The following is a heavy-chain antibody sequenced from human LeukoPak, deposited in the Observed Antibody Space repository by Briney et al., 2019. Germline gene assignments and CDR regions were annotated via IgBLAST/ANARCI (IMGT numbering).Heavy chain of an antibody. Sequence: SETLSLTCSVSGGSISSYYWSWIRQPPGKELEWIGYVFYSGSTSYNPSLKSRVTISVDTSKNQFSLKLTSVTAADTAAYYCARHRGSSWNYFDYWGQGTRVTVSS. V-gene: IGHV4-59*08. CDR3: ARHRGSSWNYFDY. D-gene: IGHD6-13*01. J-gene: IGHJ4*02. CDR2: VFYSGST. CDR1: GGSISSYY.